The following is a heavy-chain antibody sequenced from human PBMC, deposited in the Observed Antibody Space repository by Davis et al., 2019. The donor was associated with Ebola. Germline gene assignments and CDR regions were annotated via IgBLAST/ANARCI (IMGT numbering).Heavy chain of an antibody. CDR3: ARVVWATRTIDY. D-gene: IGHD3-16*01. Sequence: GESLKISCAASGFTFSSYGMHWVRQAPGKGLEWVAFIRYDGSNKYYADSVKGRFTISRDNSKNTLYLQMNSLRAEDTAVYYCARVVWATRTIDYWGQGTLVTVSS. J-gene: IGHJ4*02. CDR1: GFTFSSYG. CDR2: IRYDGSNK. V-gene: IGHV3-30*02.